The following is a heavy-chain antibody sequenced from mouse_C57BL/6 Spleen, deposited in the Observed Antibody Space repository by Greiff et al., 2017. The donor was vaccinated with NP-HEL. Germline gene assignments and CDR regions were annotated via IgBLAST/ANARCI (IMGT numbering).Heavy chain of an antibody. CDR1: GYTFTDYE. CDR3: TRRIGNYYGSSYGYFDV. CDR2: IDPETGGT. D-gene: IGHD1-1*01. Sequence: VQLQQSGAELVRPGASVTLSCKASGYTFTDYEMHWVKQTPVHGLEWIGAIDPETGGTAYNQKFKGKAILTADKSSSTAYMELRSLTSEDSAVYYCTRRIGNYYGSSYGYFDVWGTGTTVTVSS. J-gene: IGHJ1*03. V-gene: IGHV1-15*01.